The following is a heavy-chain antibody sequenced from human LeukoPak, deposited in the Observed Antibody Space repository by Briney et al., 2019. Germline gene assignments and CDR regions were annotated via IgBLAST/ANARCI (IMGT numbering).Heavy chain of an antibody. V-gene: IGHV3-11*04. D-gene: IGHD1-14*01. CDR2: ISSSGSTI. J-gene: IGHJ4*02. CDR3: ARDPGGANLDY. CDR1: KISLNDYS. Sequence: GGSLRLSCAASKISLNDYSMSWIRQAPGKGLEWVSYISSSGSTIYYADSVKGRFTISRDNAKNSLYLQMNSLRAEDTAVYYCARDPGGANLDYWGQGTLVTVSS.